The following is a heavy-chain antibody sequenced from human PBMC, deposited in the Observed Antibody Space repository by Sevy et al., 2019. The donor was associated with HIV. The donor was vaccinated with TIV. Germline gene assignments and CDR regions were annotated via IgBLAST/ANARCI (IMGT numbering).Heavy chain of an antibody. D-gene: IGHD3-10*01. CDR1: GFTFCNYW. V-gene: IGHV3-7*01. CDR3: ARDEPTMVSGVGRDH. Sequence: GGSLRLSCAASGFTFCNYWMSWVRQAPVKGLEWVANIKQDGSEKYFVDSVKGRFTVSRDNAKNSLYLHMSSLRAEDTAVYYCARDEPTMVSGVGRDHWGQGTLVTVSS. J-gene: IGHJ4*02. CDR2: IKQDGSEK.